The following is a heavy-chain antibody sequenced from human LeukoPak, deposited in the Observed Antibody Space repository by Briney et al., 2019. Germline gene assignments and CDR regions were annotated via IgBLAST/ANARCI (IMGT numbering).Heavy chain of an antibody. CDR2: IKQDGSEK. J-gene: IGHJ4*02. Sequence: GGSLRLSCAASGFTFSSYWMSWVRQAPGKGLEWVANIKQDGSEKYYVDSVKGRFTISRDSAKNSLYLQMNSLRAEDTAVYYCARDETSEHTYGPLGYWGQGTLVTVSS. CDR1: GFTFSSYW. CDR3: ARDETSEHTYGPLGY. V-gene: IGHV3-7*01. D-gene: IGHD2-21*01.